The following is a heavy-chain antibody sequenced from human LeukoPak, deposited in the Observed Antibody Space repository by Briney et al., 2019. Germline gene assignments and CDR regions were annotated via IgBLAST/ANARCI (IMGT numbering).Heavy chain of an antibody. CDR2: INPNSGGT. V-gene: IGHV1-2*06. CDR1: GYTFTDYY. J-gene: IGHJ4*02. D-gene: IGHD3-22*01. CDR3: ASQTENYYDSSGYYTFDY. Sequence: ASVKVSCKASGYTFTDYYMHWVRQAPGQGLQWMGRINPNSGGTDYAQKFQGRVTMTRDTSISTAYMELSRLRSDDTAVYYCASQTENYYDSSGYYTFDYWGQGTLVTVPS.